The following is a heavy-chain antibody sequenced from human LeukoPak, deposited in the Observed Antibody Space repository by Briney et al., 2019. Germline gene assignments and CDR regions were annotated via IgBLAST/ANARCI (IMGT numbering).Heavy chain of an antibody. D-gene: IGHD2-21*02. Sequence: PGGSLRLSCAASGFSFSDYWMSWVRQAPGRGLEWVGNINQDGSQNSSVDSVKGRFTISRDNAKNSLYLQMNSLGAEDTALYYCAREVTASSFDISGQGTMVTVSS. CDR3: AREVTASSFDI. CDR2: INQDGSQN. J-gene: IGHJ3*02. V-gene: IGHV3-7*01. CDR1: GFSFSDYW.